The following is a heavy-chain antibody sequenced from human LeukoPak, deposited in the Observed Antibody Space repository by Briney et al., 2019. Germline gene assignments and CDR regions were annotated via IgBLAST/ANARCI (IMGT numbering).Heavy chain of an antibody. Sequence: SETLSLTCTVSGGSISSYYWSWIRQPAGKGLEWIGRIYTSGSTNYNPSLKSRVTMSVDTSKNQFSLKLSSVTAADTAVYYCARSRDYGGNRNYFDYWGQGTLVTVSS. CDR3: ARSRDYGGNRNYFDY. CDR1: GGSISSYY. CDR2: IYTSGST. V-gene: IGHV4-4*07. J-gene: IGHJ4*02. D-gene: IGHD4-23*01.